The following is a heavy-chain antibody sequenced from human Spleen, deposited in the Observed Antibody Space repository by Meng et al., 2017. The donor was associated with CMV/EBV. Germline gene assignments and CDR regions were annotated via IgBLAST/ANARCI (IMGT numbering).Heavy chain of an antibody. CDR2: INPNSGGT. D-gene: IGHD6-19*01. Sequence: ASVKVSCKASGYTFTGYYMHWVRQAPGQGLEWMGWINPNSGGTNYAQKFQGRVTMTRDTSISTAYMELSRLRSDDTAVYYCALGIAVAGTPFDYWGQGTLVTVS. CDR3: ALGIAVAGTPFDY. J-gene: IGHJ4*02. CDR1: GYTFTGYY. V-gene: IGHV1-2*02.